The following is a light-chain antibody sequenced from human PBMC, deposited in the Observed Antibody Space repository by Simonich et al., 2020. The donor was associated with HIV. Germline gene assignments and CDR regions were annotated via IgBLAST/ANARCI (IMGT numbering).Light chain of an antibody. CDR2: KVS. J-gene: IGKJ5*01. CDR3: MQGTHWPIT. V-gene: IGKV2-30*02. Sequence: DIVMTQSPLSLPVTLGQPASISCRSSQSLVHSDGNTYLNWYHQRPGQSPRRLIYKVSNRDSGGPERFSGSGSDTDFTLKISRVEAEDVGIYYCMQGTHWPITFGQGTRLEIK. CDR1: QSLVHSDGNTY.